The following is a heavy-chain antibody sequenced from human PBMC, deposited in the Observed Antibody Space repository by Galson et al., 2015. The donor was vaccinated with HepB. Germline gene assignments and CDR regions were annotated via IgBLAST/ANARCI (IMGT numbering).Heavy chain of an antibody. J-gene: IGHJ4*02. CDR2: VSYDGSDK. CDR3: ARGSHGFDY. V-gene: IGHV3-30*04. CDR1: GFTFNNYA. D-gene: IGHD3-10*01. Sequence: SLRLSCAASGFTFNNYAMHWVRQAPGKGLEWVAVVSYDGSDKHYVDPVKGRFTISRDNSQNTLHLQMNSLRPEDTAVYYRARGSHGFDYWGQGILVTVSS.